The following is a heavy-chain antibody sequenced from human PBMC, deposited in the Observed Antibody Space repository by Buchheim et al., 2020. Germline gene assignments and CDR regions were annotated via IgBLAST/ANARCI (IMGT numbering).Heavy chain of an antibody. CDR3: ARDRYYDSSGYYDY. CDR1: GFTFSSYG. CDR2: IWYDGSNK. Sequence: QVQLVESGGGVVQPGRSLRLSCAASGFTFSSYGMHWVRQAPGKGLEWVAVIWYDGSNKYYADSVKGRFTIPSDNSKKTLYLQMNSLRAEDTAVYYCARDRYYDSSGYYDYWGQGTL. J-gene: IGHJ4*02. V-gene: IGHV3-33*01. D-gene: IGHD3-22*01.